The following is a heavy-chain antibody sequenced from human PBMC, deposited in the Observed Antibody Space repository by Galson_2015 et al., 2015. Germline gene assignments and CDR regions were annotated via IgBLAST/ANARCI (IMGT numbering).Heavy chain of an antibody. J-gene: IGHJ4*02. CDR1: GGSFSGYY. CDR2: INHSGST. CDR3: ARYEVVPAALDY. Sequence: ETLSLTCAVYGGSFSGYYWSWIRQPPGKGLEWIGEINHSGSTNYNPSLKSRVTISVDTSKNQFSLKLSSVTTADTAVYYCARYEVVPAALDYWGQGTLVTVSS. D-gene: IGHD2-2*01. V-gene: IGHV4-34*01.